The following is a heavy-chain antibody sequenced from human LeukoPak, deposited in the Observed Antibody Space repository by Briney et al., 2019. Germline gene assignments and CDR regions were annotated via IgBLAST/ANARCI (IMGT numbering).Heavy chain of an antibody. J-gene: IGHJ6*03. CDR1: GYTFTSYG. V-gene: IGHV1-58*02. Sequence: GASVKVSCKASGYTFTSYGISWVRQAPGQGLEWIGWIVVGSGNTNYAQKFQERVTITRDMSTSTAYMELSSLRSEDTAVYYCAADSSGWFDYYYYMDVWGKGTTVTVSS. CDR3: AADSSGWFDYYYYMDV. CDR2: IVVGSGNT. D-gene: IGHD6-19*01.